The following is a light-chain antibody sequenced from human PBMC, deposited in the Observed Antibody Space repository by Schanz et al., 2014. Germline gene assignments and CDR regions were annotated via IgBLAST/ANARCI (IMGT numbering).Light chain of an antibody. Sequence: QSALTQPASVSGSPGQSITISCTGTSSDVGSYNLVSWYQQHPGEAPKLLIYEGTKRPSGVSYRFSGSKSGNTASLTISGLQAEDEADYYCCSYAGSSTLWVFGGGTKLTVL. CDR2: EGT. J-gene: IGLJ3*02. V-gene: IGLV2-23*01. CDR1: SSDVGSYNL. CDR3: CSYAGSSTLWV.